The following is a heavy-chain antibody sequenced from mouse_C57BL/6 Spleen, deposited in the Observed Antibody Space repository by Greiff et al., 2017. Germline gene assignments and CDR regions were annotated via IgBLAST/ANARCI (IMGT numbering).Heavy chain of an antibody. CDR2: IDPSDSYT. Sequence: VQLQQPGAELVMPGASVKLSCKASGYTFTSYWMHWVKQRPGQGLEWIGEIDPSDSYTNYNQKFKGKSTLTVDKSSSTAYMQLSSLTSEDSAVYYCARGKNDGRGDFDYWGQGTTLTVSS. J-gene: IGHJ2*01. CDR3: ARGKNDGRGDFDY. V-gene: IGHV1-69*01. CDR1: GYTFTSYW. D-gene: IGHD2-3*01.